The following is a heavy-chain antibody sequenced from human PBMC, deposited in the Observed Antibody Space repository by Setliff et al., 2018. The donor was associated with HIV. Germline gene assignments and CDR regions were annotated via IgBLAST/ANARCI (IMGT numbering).Heavy chain of an antibody. D-gene: IGHD3-22*01. CDR2: IYTSGST. V-gene: IGHV4-61*02. J-gene: IGHJ4*02. CDR3: ARGKISPRGVVLIDY. Sequence: PSETLSLTCTVSGGSISSGSYYWSWIRQPAGKGLEWIGRIYTSGSTNYNPSLKSRVTISADTSKNQFSLKLSSMTAADTAVYYCARGKISPRGVVLIDYWGQGTLVTVSS. CDR1: GGSISSGSYY.